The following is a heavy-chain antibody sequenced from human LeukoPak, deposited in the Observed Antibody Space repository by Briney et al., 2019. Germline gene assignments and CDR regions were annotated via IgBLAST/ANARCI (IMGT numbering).Heavy chain of an antibody. CDR1: GFTFSSYS. CDR3: ARAEATAGTDWYFDL. CDR2: ISSAGTYI. J-gene: IGHJ2*01. D-gene: IGHD6-13*01. Sequence: GGSLRLSWAASGFTFSSYSMNGVRQPPGRGLEGVSSISSAGTYIYYADSVKGRFTISRDNAKNSLYLQTNSLSAEDTAVYYCARAEATAGTDWYFDLWGRGTLVTASS. V-gene: IGHV3-21*01.